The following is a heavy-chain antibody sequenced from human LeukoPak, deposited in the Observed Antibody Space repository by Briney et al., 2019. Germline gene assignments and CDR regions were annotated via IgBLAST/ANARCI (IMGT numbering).Heavy chain of an antibody. V-gene: IGHV4-59*01. CDR3: ASSKRDSSSPHFDY. J-gene: IGHJ4*02. CDR2: INYSGST. Sequence: SETLSLTCTVSGGSISSYYWSWIRQPPGKGLEWIGYINYSGSTNYNPSLKSRVTISVDTSKNQFSLKLSSVTAADTAVYYCASSKRDSSSPHFDYWGQGTLVTVSS. D-gene: IGHD6-6*01. CDR1: GGSISSYY.